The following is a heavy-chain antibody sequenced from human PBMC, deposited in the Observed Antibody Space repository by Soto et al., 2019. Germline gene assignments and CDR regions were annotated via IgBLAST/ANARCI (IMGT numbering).Heavy chain of an antibody. V-gene: IGHV3-21*01. CDR2: ISSSSSYI. D-gene: IGHD3-9*01. Sequence: EVQLVESGEGLVKPGGSLRLSGAASGFTFSSYSMNWVRQAPGKGLEWVSSISSSSSYIYYADSVKGRFTISRDNAKNSLYLQMNSLRAEDTAVYYCASGSPDILTGFDYWGQGTLVTVSS. J-gene: IGHJ4*02. CDR1: GFTFSSYS. CDR3: ASGSPDILTGFDY.